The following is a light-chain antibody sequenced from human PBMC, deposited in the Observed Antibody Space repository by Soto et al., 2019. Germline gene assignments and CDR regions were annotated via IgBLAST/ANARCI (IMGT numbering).Light chain of an antibody. CDR3: QQSYSATWT. Sequence: DIQMTQSPSTLSGSVGDRFTITCRASQTISSWLAWYQQKPGKAPKLLIYKASTLKSGVPSRFSGSGSETDFTLTISSLQPEDFATYSCQQSYSATWTFGQGTKVDIK. J-gene: IGKJ1*01. CDR2: KAS. CDR1: QTISSW. V-gene: IGKV1-5*03.